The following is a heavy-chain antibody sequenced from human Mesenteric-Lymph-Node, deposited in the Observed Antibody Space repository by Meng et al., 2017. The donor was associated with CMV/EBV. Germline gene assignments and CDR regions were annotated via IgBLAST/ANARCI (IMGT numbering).Heavy chain of an antibody. J-gene: IGHJ4*02. V-gene: IGHV3-49*04. CDR3: AKDRWTIVEYYFDN. CDR2: IRSNVHGGTP. CDR1: GFNFGDYP. Sequence: GESLKISCTASGFNFGDYPINWVRQAPGKGLEWLGFIRSNVHGGTPQHAASVKGRFIFSRDDSKSVAYLEMDSLESEDTALYYCAKDRWTIVEYYFDNWGQGTLVTVSS. D-gene: IGHD2-21*01.